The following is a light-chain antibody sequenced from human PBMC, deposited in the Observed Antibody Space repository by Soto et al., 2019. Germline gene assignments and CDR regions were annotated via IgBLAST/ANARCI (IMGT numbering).Light chain of an antibody. V-gene: IGKV3-20*01. CDR3: QQYGRTSWT. CDR2: GAS. Sequence: EIVLTQSPGTLSLSPGEGATLSCRASQSVSTNFFAWYQQKPGQAPRLLSYGASTRATGTPDRFSGSGSGTDFTLTISRLEPEDFAVYYCQQYGRTSWTFGQGTKV. J-gene: IGKJ1*01. CDR1: QSVSTNF.